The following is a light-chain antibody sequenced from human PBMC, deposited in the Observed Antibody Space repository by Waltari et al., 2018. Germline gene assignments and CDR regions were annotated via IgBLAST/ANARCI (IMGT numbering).Light chain of an antibody. CDR1: QSVLYSSNNKNY. CDR2: WSS. CDR3: QQYYSTPLT. Sequence: DIVMTQSPDSLAVSLGERATINCKSSQSVLYSSNNKNYLAWYHQKPGQPPTLLIYWSSTRESVVPDRFSGSGYGTDFTLTISSLQAEDVAVYYCQQYYSTPLTFGGGNKVEIK. J-gene: IGKJ4*01. V-gene: IGKV4-1*01.